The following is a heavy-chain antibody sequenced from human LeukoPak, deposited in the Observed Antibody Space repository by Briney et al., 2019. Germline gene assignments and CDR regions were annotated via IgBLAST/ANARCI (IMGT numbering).Heavy chain of an antibody. CDR2: INQDGSEK. Sequence: GGSLRLSCAASGFTFSSYWMSWVRQAPGKGLEWVSNINQDGSEKYYVDSVKGRFTISRDNAKNSLYLQMNSLRAEDTAVYYCAREWDYGSGSYDYWGQGTLVTVSS. CDR1: GFTFSSYW. CDR3: AREWDYGSGSYDY. D-gene: IGHD3-10*01. J-gene: IGHJ4*02. V-gene: IGHV3-7*03.